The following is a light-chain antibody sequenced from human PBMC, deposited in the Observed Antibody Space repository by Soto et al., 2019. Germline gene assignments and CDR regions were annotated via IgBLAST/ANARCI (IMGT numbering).Light chain of an antibody. CDR3: RSYTSRSTHV. CDR2: DVS. J-gene: IGLJ1*01. Sequence: QSALTQPASVSGSPGQSITISCTGTSSDVGGYNYVSWYQQHPGKAPKLMIYDVSNRPSGVSNRFSGSKSGNTASLTISGLQAEDGSDYFCRSYTSRSTHVFGTGTKLTVL. V-gene: IGLV2-14*01. CDR1: SSDVGGYNY.